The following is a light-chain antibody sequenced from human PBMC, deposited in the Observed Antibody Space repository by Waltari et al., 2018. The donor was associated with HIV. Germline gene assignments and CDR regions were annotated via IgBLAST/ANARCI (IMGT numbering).Light chain of an antibody. J-gene: IGKJ4*02. V-gene: IGKV2D-29*01. CDR3: MQSSRFPCT. Sequence: DIVMTQSPPSLSVTPGQPASISCKSSQTLLHSDGKTYLYWYLQRAGQPPQRLIYGVSSRFSGVPDRFTGSWSETHFTQMVSRVESEDACTYYCMQSSRFPCTFNGGTKVEI. CDR1: QTLLHSDGKTY. CDR2: GVS.